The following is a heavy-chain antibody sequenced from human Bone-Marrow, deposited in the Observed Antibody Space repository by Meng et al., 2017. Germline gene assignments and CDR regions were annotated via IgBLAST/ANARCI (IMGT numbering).Heavy chain of an antibody. D-gene: IGHD3-22*01. J-gene: IGHJ4*02. V-gene: IGHV4-34*01. CDR2: INHSGST. CDR1: GGSFSGYY. Sequence: VQLQQWGAGLLKPSETLSLTCAVYGGSFSGYYWSWIRQPPGKGLEWIGEINHSGSTNYNPSPRSRVTISVDTSKNQFSLKLSSVTAADTAVYYCARDNTMISSFDYWGQGTLVTVSS. CDR3: ARDNTMISSFDY.